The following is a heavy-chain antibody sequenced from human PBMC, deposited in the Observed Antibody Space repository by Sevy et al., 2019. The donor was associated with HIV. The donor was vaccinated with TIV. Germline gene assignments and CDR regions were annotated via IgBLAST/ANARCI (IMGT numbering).Heavy chain of an antibody. D-gene: IGHD4-4*01. V-gene: IGHV1-69*13. CDR3: ARDQPTTVTRDYYYYGMDV. CDR2: IIPIFGTA. CDR1: GGTFSSYA. J-gene: IGHJ6*02. Sequence: ASVKVSCKASGGTFSSYAISWVRQAPGQGLEWMGGIIPIFGTANYAQKFQGRVTITADESTSTAYMELSSLRSEDTAVYYCARDQPTTVTRDYYYYGMDVWGQGTTVTVSS.